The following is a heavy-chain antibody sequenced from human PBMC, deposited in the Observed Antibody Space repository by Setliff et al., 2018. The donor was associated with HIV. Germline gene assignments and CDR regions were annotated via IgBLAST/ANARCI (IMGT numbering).Heavy chain of an antibody. V-gene: IGHV4-4*08. CDR3: ARERSRYYYDGSGYYVDY. CDR2: IYISGRT. CDR1: GGSIRSYY. J-gene: IGHJ4*02. D-gene: IGHD3-22*01. Sequence: SETLSLTCTVSGGSIRSYYWTWIRQPPGKGLEWSGYIYISGRTNYNPSLKSRVTISVDTSKNQFSLKLSSVTAADTAVYYCARERSRYYYDGSGYYVDYWGQGTLVTVSS.